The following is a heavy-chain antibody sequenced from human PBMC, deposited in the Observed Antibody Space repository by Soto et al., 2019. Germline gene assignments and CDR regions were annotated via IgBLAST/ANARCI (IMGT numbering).Heavy chain of an antibody. Sequence: QVQLVQSGAEVKKPGASVKVSCKASGYTFTSYDINWVRQATGQGLEWMGWMNPNSGNTGYAQKCQGSLTMTRNTSISTAYMELSSLRSEAPAVYYCEREGGYSYGFDYWGQGTLVTVSS. D-gene: IGHD5-18*01. CDR2: MNPNSGNT. CDR1: GYTFTSYD. V-gene: IGHV1-8*01. CDR3: EREGGYSYGFDY. J-gene: IGHJ4*02.